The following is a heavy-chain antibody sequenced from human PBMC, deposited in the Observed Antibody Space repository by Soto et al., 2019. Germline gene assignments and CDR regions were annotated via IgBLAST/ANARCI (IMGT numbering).Heavy chain of an antibody. V-gene: IGHV3-23*01. CDR2: ISASGGLK. CDR3: AREVGAPAGWLDP. J-gene: IGHJ5*02. Sequence: EVQLSESGGDLRQPGGSLRLSCAASGFTFTNYAMTWVRQTPGKGLEWVSGISASGGLKYYADSVQGRFTVSRDNSKNLRYLQMDNLRDEDTALYYCAREVGAPAGWLDPWGQGTQVTVSS. CDR1: GFTFTNYA. D-gene: IGHD1-26*01.